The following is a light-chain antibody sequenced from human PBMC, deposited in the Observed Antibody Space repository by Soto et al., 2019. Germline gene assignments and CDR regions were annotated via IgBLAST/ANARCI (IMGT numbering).Light chain of an antibody. CDR3: QQLKSYPIT. Sequence: DIPLTPSPSFLSASVGDRVTLTCPASQGISSYLAWYQQKPGKAPKLLIYAVSTLQSGVPSRFSGSASGTEFTLTISSLQPEDFATYYCQQLKSYPITFGQGTRLEIK. CDR2: AVS. V-gene: IGKV1-9*01. CDR1: QGISSY. J-gene: IGKJ5*01.